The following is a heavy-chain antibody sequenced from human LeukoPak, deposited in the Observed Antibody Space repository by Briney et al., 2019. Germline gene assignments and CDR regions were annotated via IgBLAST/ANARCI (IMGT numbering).Heavy chain of an antibody. CDR3: ARDEPVGATTG. J-gene: IGHJ4*02. D-gene: IGHD1-26*01. CDR2: IKQEGSEK. CDR1: GFTFGNYW. Sequence: GGSLRLSCAVSGFTFGNYWMSWDRQAPGKGLEWVANIKQEGSEKYYVDSVKGRFAISRDNVKNSLYLQMNSLRAEDTAVYYCARDEPVGATTGWGQGTLVTVSS. V-gene: IGHV3-7*01.